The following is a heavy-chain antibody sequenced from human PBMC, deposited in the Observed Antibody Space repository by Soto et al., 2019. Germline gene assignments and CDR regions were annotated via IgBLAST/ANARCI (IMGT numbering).Heavy chain of an antibody. CDR3: EKDIKGEWLLYRYSYYYYGMAV. J-gene: IGHJ6*02. CDR2: ISWNSGSI. CDR1: GFTFDDYA. V-gene: IGHV3-9*01. Sequence: GWSLRLSCAASGFTFDDYAMHWVRQAPGKGLEWVSGISWNSGSIGYADSVKGRFTISRDNAKNSLYLQMNSLRAEDTALYYCEKDIKGEWLLYRYSYYYYGMAVWGQGTTVTVSS. D-gene: IGHD3-3*01.